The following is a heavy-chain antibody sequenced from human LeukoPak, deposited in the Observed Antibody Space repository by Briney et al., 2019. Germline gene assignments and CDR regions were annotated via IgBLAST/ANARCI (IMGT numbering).Heavy chain of an antibody. J-gene: IGHJ4*02. CDR2: IYYSGSS. CDR1: GGSISSSSHY. CDR3: ARGLKYFDY. V-gene: IGHV4-39*01. D-gene: IGHD6-6*01. Sequence: NPSETLSLTCTVSGGSISSSSHYWGWIRQPPGKGLEWIGSIYYSGSSYYNPSLKSRVTISVDTSKNQFSLKLTSVTAADTAVYYCARGLKYFDYWGQGTLVTVSS.